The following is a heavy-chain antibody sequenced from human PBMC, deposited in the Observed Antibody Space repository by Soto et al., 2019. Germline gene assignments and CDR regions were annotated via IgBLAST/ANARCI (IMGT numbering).Heavy chain of an antibody. V-gene: IGHV5-51*01. CDR2: IYPGDSDT. Sequence: GESLKISCKGSGYSFTSYWIGWVRQMPGKGLEWMGIIYPGDSDTRYSPSFQGQVTISADKSISTAYLQWSSLKASDTAMYYCASPGGREEQQLDDAFDIWGQGTMVIVSS. CDR3: ASPGGREEQQLDDAFDI. J-gene: IGHJ3*02. CDR1: GYSFTSYW. D-gene: IGHD6-13*01.